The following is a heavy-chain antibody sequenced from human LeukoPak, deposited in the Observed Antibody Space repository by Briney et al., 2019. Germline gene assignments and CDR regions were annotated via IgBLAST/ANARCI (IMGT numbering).Heavy chain of an antibody. D-gene: IGHD3-10*02. V-gene: IGHV1-18*01. Sequence: ASVKVSCKASGYTFTAYGISWVRQAPGQGLEWMGWISAYDGNTNYAQKLQGRVTMTTDTSTSTAYMELRSLRSDDTAVYYCARDGIGSDYVRYFDYWGQGTLVTVSS. J-gene: IGHJ4*02. CDR1: GYTFTAYG. CDR2: ISAYDGNT. CDR3: ARDGIGSDYVRYFDY.